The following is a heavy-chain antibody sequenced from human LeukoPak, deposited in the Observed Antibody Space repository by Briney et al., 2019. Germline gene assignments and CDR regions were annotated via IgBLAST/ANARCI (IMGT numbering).Heavy chain of an antibody. J-gene: IGHJ4*02. Sequence: SETLSLTCAVSGGSISSSNWWSWVRQPPGKGLEWIGEIYHSGSTNYNPSLKSRVTISVDKSKNQFSLKLSSVTAADTAVYFCARDYHGTTWYYFDFWGQGTLVTVFS. V-gene: IGHV4-4*02. CDR1: GGSISSSNW. CDR2: IYHSGST. CDR3: ARDYHGTTWYYFDF. D-gene: IGHD1-14*01.